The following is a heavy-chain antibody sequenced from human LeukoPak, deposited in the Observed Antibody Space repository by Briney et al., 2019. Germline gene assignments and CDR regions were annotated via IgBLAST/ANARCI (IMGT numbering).Heavy chain of an antibody. CDR1: GFTFSDYY. V-gene: IGHV3-11*05. D-gene: IGHD6-13*01. CDR3: ARGGYSSSPTPVDP. CDR2: ISSSSSYT. J-gene: IGHJ5*02. Sequence: PGGSLRLSCAASGFTFSDYYMSWIRQAPGKGLEWVLYISSSSSYTNYADSVKGRFTISRDNAKNSLYLQMNSLRAEDTAVYYCARGGYSSSPTPVDPWGQGTLVTVSS.